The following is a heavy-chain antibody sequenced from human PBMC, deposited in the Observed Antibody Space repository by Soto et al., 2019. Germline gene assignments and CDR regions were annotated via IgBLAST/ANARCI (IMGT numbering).Heavy chain of an antibody. CDR1: GGSISSSAYF. Sequence: QLPVQESGPGLVKPSETLFLTCTVSGGSISSSAYFWGWIRQPPGKGLEWIGNIYYTGRTSYNPSLKIRITISIDTSKNRFSLKMSSVTAAHTSMYICARIYSGYDNAGAFDIWGQGKMVTVSS. V-gene: IGHV4-39*01. CDR3: ARIYSGYDNAGAFDI. J-gene: IGHJ3*02. CDR2: IYYTGRT. D-gene: IGHD5-12*01.